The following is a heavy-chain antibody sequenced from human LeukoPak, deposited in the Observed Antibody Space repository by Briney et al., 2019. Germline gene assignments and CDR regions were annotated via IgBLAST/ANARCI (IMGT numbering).Heavy chain of an antibody. Sequence: GRSLRLSCAASGFTFDDYAMHWVRQAPGKGLEWVSGINWNGGSTGYADSVKGRFTISRDNSKNTLDLQMNNLRDEDTAVYYCARDLGSGTTYFDLWGRGTLVTVSS. D-gene: IGHD3-10*01. J-gene: IGHJ2*01. CDR1: GFTFDDYA. V-gene: IGHV3-20*04. CDR2: INWNGGST. CDR3: ARDLGSGTTYFDL.